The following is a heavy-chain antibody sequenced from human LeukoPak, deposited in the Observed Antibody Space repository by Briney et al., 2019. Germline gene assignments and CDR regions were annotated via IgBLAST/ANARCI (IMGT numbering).Heavy chain of an antibody. CDR3: AGDIQLST. CDR2: ISFSGDSI. J-gene: IGHJ3*01. D-gene: IGHD5-24*01. Sequence: GGSLRLSCAASGFTFSDSAMTWVRQAPGKGLEWVSLISFSGDSIYYADSVRGSFTISRDNSKDTLYLQMNSLRAEDTAIYYCAGDIQLSTWGLGTMVTVSS. V-gene: IGHV3-23*01. CDR1: GFTFSDSA.